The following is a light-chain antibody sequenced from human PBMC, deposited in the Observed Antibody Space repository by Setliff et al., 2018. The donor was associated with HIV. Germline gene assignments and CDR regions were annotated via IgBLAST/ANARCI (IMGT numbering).Light chain of an antibody. V-gene: IGLV1-51*01. Sequence: QSVLTQPPSVSAAPGQKVTISCSGSNSNIGNNYVSWYQHLPGRAPKLLLYDNDKRPSGIPDRFSGSKSGTSATLGITGLQTGDEADYYCGTWDGGLSAGVFGGGTQLTVL. CDR3: GTWDGGLSAGV. CDR1: NSNIGNNY. CDR2: DND. J-gene: IGLJ2*01.